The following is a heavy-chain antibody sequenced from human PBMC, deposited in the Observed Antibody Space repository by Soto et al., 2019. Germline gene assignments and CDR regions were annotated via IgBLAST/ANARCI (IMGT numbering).Heavy chain of an antibody. CDR3: ASRHYCSGGSCYQNYYFDY. CDR2: INHSGST. V-gene: IGHV4-34*01. CDR1: GGSFSGYY. D-gene: IGHD2-15*01. J-gene: IGHJ4*02. Sequence: ASETLSLTCAVYGGSFSGYYWSWIRQPPGKGLEGIGEINHSGSTNYNPSLKSRVTISVDTSKNQFSLKLSSVTAADTAVYYCASRHYCSGGSCYQNYYFDYWGQGTLVTVSS.